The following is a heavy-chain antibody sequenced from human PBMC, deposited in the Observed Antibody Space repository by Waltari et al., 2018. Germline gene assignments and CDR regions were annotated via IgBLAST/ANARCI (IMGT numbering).Heavy chain of an antibody. CDR2: IGVDGSPI. CDR3: ARGYWENSFDL. Sequence: LESGGGLTEPGASMRLPCEASGCKIGGFSRDGVRQAPGKGPEWVAFIGVDGSPIYYADSVRGRFTISRDNAKNVVHLQMNNLRHEDTAVYYCARGYWENSFDLWGPGTTVTVSS. J-gene: IGHJ3*01. D-gene: IGHD2-21*01. CDR1: GCKIGGFS. V-gene: IGHV3-48*02.